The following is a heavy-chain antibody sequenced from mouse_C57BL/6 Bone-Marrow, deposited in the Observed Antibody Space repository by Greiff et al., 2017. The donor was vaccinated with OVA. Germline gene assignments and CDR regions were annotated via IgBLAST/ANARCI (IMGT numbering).Heavy chain of an antibody. CDR1: GYTFTSYG. V-gene: IGHV1-81*01. Sequence: QVQLQQSGAELARPGASVKLSCKASGYTFTSYGISWVKQRTGQGLEWIGEIYPRSGNTYYNEKFKGKATLTADKSSSTAYMELRSLTSEDSAVYFCARSGWLLPHWYFDVWGTGTTVTVSS. J-gene: IGHJ1*03. CDR3: ARSGWLLPHWYFDV. CDR2: IYPRSGNT. D-gene: IGHD2-3*01.